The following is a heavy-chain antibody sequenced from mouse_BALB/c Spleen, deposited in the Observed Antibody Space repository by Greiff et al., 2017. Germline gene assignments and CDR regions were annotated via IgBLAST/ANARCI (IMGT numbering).Heavy chain of an antibody. Sequence: QVQLKESGPGLVAPSQSLSITCTVSGFSLTGYGVNWVRQPPGKGLEWLGMIWGDGSTDYNSALKSRLSISKDNSKSQVFLKMNSLQTDDTARYYGARDEGYGNYAWFAYWGQGTLVTVSA. V-gene: IGHV2-6-7*01. D-gene: IGHD2-10*02. CDR2: IWGDGST. CDR3: ARDEGYGNYAWFAY. CDR1: GFSLTGYG. J-gene: IGHJ3*01.